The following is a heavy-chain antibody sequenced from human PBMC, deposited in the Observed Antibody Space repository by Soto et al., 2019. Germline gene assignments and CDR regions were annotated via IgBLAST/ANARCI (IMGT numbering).Heavy chain of an antibody. CDR3: ARDQGYQLLEAEFGYYYYYGMDV. J-gene: IGHJ6*02. Sequence: PSETLSLTCAVYGGSFSGYYWSWIRQPPGKGLEWIGEINHSGSTNYNPSLKSRVTISVDTSKNQFSLKLSSVTAADTAVYYCARDQGYQLLEAEFGYYYYYGMDVWGQGTTVTVS. CDR1: GGSFSGYY. V-gene: IGHV4-34*01. CDR2: INHSGST. D-gene: IGHD2-2*01.